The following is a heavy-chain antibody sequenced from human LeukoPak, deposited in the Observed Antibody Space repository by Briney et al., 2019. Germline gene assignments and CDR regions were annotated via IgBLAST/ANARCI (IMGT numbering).Heavy chain of an antibody. CDR3: ARSYHYYDSSGYSMGDTFEI. CDR2: ISPHSGGT. CDR1: GYIFTGYY. V-gene: IGHV1-2*02. J-gene: IGHJ3*02. D-gene: IGHD3-22*01. Sequence: GASVKVSCKASGYIFTGYYMHWVRQAPGQGLEWMGWISPHSGGTNYAQKFQGRVTMTRDTSISTAYMELSSLRSEDMAVYYCARSYHYYDSSGYSMGDTFEIWGQGTMVTVSS.